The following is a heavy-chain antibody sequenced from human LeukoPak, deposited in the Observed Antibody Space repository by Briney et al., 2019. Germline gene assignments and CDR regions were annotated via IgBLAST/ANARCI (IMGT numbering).Heavy chain of an antibody. CDR1: GGTFSSYA. D-gene: IGHD3-22*01. Sequence: SVKVSCKASGGTFSSYAISWVRQAPGRGLEWMGGIIPIFGTANYAQKFQGRVTITTDESTSTAYIELSSLRSEDTAVYYCARGPYDSSGYYYSFDHWGQGTLVTVSS. CDR3: ARGPYDSSGYYYSFDH. V-gene: IGHV1-69*05. CDR2: IIPIFGTA. J-gene: IGHJ4*02.